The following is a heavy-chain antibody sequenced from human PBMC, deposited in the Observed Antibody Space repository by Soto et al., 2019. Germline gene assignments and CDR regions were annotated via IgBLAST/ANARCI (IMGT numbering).Heavy chain of an antibody. CDR2: IYYSGST. J-gene: IGHJ4*02. CDR3: AGASRDGYNDFDY. CDR1: GGSISSAGYN. Sequence: PSETLSLTCTVSGGSISSAGYNWSWIRQHPGKGLEWIGYIYYSGSTYYNPSLKSRVTISVDTSKNQFSLKLSSVTAADTAVYYCAGASRDGYNDFDYWGQGTLVTVSS. V-gene: IGHV4-31*03. D-gene: IGHD5-12*01.